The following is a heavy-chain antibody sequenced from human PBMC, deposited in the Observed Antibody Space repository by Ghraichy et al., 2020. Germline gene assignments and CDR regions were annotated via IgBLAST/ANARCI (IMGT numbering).Heavy chain of an antibody. CDR3: ARASRAWTVNSLIDV. Sequence: ESLNISCAFHGGYSSNGYWWSWIRQSPGMGLEWIGEISHSGTTNYNPSLKSRVTISVDTSKNQFSLKLSSVTAADAAVYYCARASRAWTVNSLIDVWGRGTLVTVSS. V-gene: IGHV4-34*01. D-gene: IGHD1-1*01. J-gene: IGHJ2*01. CDR2: ISHSGTT. CDR1: GGYSSNGYW.